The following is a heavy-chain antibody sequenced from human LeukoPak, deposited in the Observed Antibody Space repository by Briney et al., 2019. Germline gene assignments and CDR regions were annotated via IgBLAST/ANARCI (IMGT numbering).Heavy chain of an antibody. J-gene: IGHJ4*02. Sequence: PSETLSLTCTVSGGSISSYYWSWIRQPPGKGLEWIRYIYYSGSTNYNPSLKSRVTISVDTSKNQVSLKLSPVTAADTAVYYCARRIAAAGTDYFDYWGQGTLVTVSS. CDR1: GGSISSYY. V-gene: IGHV4-59*08. D-gene: IGHD6-13*01. CDR2: IYYSGST. CDR3: ARRIAAAGTDYFDY.